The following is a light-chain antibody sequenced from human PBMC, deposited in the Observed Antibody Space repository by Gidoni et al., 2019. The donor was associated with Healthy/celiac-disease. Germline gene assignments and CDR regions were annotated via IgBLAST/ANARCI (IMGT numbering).Light chain of an antibody. Sequence: DIQMTQSPSSLSASVGDRVTITCRASQSISSYLNWYQQKPGKAPKLLIYAASSLQSGVPSRFSGSGSGTDFNLTISSLQPEDFATYYCQQSYSTPARTFGGGTKVEIK. CDR2: AAS. CDR1: QSISSY. J-gene: IGKJ4*01. CDR3: QQSYSTPART. V-gene: IGKV1-39*01.